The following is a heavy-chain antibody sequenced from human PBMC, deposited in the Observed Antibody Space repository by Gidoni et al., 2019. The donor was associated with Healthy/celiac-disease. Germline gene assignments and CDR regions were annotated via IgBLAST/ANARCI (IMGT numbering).Heavy chain of an antibody. CDR3: ARGDIVVVPAASWFDP. Sequence: QVHLQESGPALVKPSETLSLTRTVSGYSISSGYYWGWRRQPPGKGLEWIGSIYHSGSTYYNPSLKSRVTISVDTSKNQFSLKLSSVTAADTAVYYCARGDIVVVPAASWFDPWGQGTLVTVSS. D-gene: IGHD2-2*01. CDR1: GYSISSGYY. CDR2: IYHSGST. J-gene: IGHJ5*02. V-gene: IGHV4-38-2*02.